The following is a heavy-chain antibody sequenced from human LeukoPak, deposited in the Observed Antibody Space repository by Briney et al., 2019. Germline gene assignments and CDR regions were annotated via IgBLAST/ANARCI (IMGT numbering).Heavy chain of an antibody. CDR3: ARGLWFGGMDY. CDR2: ISYDGSNK. J-gene: IGHJ4*02. Sequence: GGSLRLSCAASGFTFSSYAMHWVRQAPGKGLEWVAVISYDGSNKYYADSVKGRFTISRDNAKNTLYLQMNSLRAEDTAVYYCARGLWFGGMDYWGQGTLVTVSS. V-gene: IGHV3-30*04. CDR1: GFTFSSYA. D-gene: IGHD3-10*01.